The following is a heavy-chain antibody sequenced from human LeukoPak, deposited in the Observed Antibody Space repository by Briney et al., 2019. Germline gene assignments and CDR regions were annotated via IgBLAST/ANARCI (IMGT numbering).Heavy chain of an antibody. Sequence: QPGGSLRLSCATSRFTFSSYAMSWVRQAPGKGLEWVSAMSASGGSTYYADSVKGRFTISRDNPKSTLYLQMNSLRAEDTAVYYCAKRQQWLPFDYWGQGTLVTVSS. CDR3: AKRQQWLPFDY. V-gene: IGHV3-23*01. CDR2: MSASGGST. CDR1: RFTFSSYA. J-gene: IGHJ4*02. D-gene: IGHD6-19*01.